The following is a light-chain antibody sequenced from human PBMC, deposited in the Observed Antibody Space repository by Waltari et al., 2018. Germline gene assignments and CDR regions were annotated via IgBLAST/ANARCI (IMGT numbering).Light chain of an antibody. CDR1: SSNIGSNY. Sequence: QSVLTQPPSASGTPGQRDTISCSGSSSNIGSNYVYWYQQLPGTAPKLLIDRNNQRPSGFPGRFSGSKSGTSASLAISGLRSEDEADYYCAAWDDSLSGPVFGGGTKLTVL. CDR3: AAWDDSLSGPV. J-gene: IGLJ3*02. V-gene: IGLV1-47*01. CDR2: RNN.